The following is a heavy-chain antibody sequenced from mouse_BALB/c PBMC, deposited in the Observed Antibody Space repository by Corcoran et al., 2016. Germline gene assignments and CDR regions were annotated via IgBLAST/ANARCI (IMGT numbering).Heavy chain of an antibody. CDR1: GYTLSSYW. CDR2: ILPGSGST. Sequence: QVQLQQSGAELKKPGASVKIYCKATGYTLSSYWIEWVKQRPGHGLEWIGEILPGSGSTNYNEKFKGKATFTADTSSNTAYMQLSSLTSEDSAVYYCAKSLLNYAMDYWGQGTSVTVSS. V-gene: IGHV1-9*01. CDR3: AKSLLNYAMDY. J-gene: IGHJ4*01. D-gene: IGHD1-2*01.